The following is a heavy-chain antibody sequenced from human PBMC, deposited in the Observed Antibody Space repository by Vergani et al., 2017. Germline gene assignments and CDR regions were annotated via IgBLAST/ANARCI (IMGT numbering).Heavy chain of an antibody. D-gene: IGHD2-15*01. Sequence: EVQLVESGGGLVQPGRSLRLSCTASGFTFGDYAMSWFRQAPGKGLEWVGFIRSKAYGGTTEYAASVKGRFTISRDDSKSIAYLQMNSLKTEDTAVYYCTREDIVVVVAATPWFDPWGQGTLVTVSS. V-gene: IGHV3-49*03. CDR1: GFTFGDYA. CDR2: IRSKAYGGTT. CDR3: TREDIVVVVAATPWFDP. J-gene: IGHJ5*02.